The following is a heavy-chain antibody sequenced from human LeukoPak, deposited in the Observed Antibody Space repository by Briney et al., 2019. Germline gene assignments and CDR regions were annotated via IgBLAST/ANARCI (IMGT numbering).Heavy chain of an antibody. V-gene: IGHV3-23*01. CDR3: AKKSLNYGDCNDY. D-gene: IGHD4-17*01. J-gene: IGHJ4*02. Sequence: DSVKGRFTISRDNSKNTLYLQMNSLRAEDTAVYYCAKKSLNYGDCNDYWGQGTLVTVSS.